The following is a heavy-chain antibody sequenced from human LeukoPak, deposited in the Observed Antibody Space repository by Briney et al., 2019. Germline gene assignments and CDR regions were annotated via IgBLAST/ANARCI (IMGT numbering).Heavy chain of an antibody. V-gene: IGHV4-39*07. CDR3: ARDNDQLGLDPFDY. D-gene: IGHD1-1*01. CDR2: IYYSGTT. Sequence: SETLSLTCTVSGGSISSSSYYWGWIRQSPGTGLEWIGSIYYSGTTYYNPSLKSRVTISIDTSKNQSSLKLSSVTAADTAMYYCARDNDQLGLDPFDYWGQGTLVTVSS. CDR1: GGSISSSSYY. J-gene: IGHJ4*02.